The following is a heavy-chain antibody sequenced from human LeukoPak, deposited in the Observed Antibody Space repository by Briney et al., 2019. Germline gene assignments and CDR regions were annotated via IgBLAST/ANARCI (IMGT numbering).Heavy chain of an antibody. CDR3: ARVRPRYYGSGRRPDAFDI. D-gene: IGHD3-10*01. Sequence: GASVKVSCKASGGTYSSYAISWVRQAPGQGREWMGGTIPILGTANYAQKFQGRVTITADEPTSTAYMELSSLRSEDTAVYYCARVRPRYYGSGRRPDAFDIWGQGTMLTVSS. CDR2: TIPILGTA. V-gene: IGHV1-69*13. J-gene: IGHJ3*02. CDR1: GGTYSSYA.